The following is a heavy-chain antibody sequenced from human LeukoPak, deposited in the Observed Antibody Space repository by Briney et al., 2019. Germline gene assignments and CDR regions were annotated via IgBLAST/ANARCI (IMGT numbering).Heavy chain of an antibody. CDR3: ARDGVLRYFDWSTTPGFFDY. D-gene: IGHD3-9*01. Sequence: SETLSLTCAVYGGSFSGYYWSWIRQPPGKGLEWIGEINHSGSTNYNPSLKSRVTISVDTSKNQFSLKLSSVTAADTAVYYCARDGVLRYFDWSTTPGFFDYWGQGTLVTVSS. CDR1: GGSFSGYY. V-gene: IGHV4-34*01. CDR2: INHSGST. J-gene: IGHJ4*02.